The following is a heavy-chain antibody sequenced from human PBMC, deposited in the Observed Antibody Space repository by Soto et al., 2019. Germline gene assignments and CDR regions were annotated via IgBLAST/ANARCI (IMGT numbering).Heavy chain of an antibody. Sequence: EVQLVESGGALVQPGGSLRLSCAVSGFTFNNYWMSWVRQAPGKGLEWVANIKQDGNEKYYVDSVKGRFTISRDNAKNSLYLQMNSLRAEDTAVYYCTRITSLAGVYWGQGTLVTV. J-gene: IGHJ4*02. CDR3: TRITSLAGVY. CDR1: GFTFNNYW. D-gene: IGHD3-10*01. V-gene: IGHV3-7*05. CDR2: IKQDGNEK.